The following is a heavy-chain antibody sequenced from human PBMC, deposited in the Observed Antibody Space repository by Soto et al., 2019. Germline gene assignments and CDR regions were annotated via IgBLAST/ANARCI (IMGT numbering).Heavy chain of an antibody. D-gene: IGHD4-17*01. CDR2: INHSGSA. Sequence: QVQLQQWGAGLLKPSETLSLTCAVYGGSFSDHYWSWIRQSPGKGLEWIGEINHSGSASHNPSLKSRVTLSVDRSKNQFSPKLSSVTAADTAVYYCATRLPTDYWGRGTLVTVSS. CDR3: ATRLPTDY. V-gene: IGHV4-34*01. J-gene: IGHJ4*02. CDR1: GGSFSDHY.